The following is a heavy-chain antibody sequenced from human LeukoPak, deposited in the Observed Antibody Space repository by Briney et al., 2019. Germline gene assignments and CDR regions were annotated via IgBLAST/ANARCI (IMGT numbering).Heavy chain of an antibody. Sequence: PSETLSLTCTVSGGSTSNHFWSWIRQRPGKGLEWIGYIYKTGSTYYNPSLKSRVTMSVDTSRNQFSLKLNSVTAADTAVYYCARDVLRWGQGTLVTVSS. CDR1: GGSTSNHF. J-gene: IGHJ4*02. CDR2: IYKTGST. CDR3: ARDVLR. V-gene: IGHV4-59*06. D-gene: IGHD3-16*01.